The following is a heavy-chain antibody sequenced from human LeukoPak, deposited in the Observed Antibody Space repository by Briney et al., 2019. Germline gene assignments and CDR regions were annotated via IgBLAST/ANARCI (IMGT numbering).Heavy chain of an antibody. Sequence: SVKVSCKASGGTFTSYAISWVRQAPGEGLEWMGGIIPKAATPNYSQKFQGRVTISADKSTSTAYMELSRLTSEDTAVYYCARDLVPDGPPYPGYWGQGTLVTVSS. CDR1: GGTFTSYA. V-gene: IGHV1-69*06. CDR3: ARDLVPDGPPYPGY. D-gene: IGHD5-24*01. CDR2: IIPKAATP. J-gene: IGHJ4*02.